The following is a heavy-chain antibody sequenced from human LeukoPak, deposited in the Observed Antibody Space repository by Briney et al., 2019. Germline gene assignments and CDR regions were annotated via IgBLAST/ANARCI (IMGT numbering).Heavy chain of an antibody. D-gene: IGHD6-13*01. J-gene: IGHJ6*02. CDR1: GYTFTSYD. Sequence: GASVKVSCKASGYTFTSYDINWVRQATGQGLEWMGWMNPNSGNTGYAQKFQGRVTMTRNTSISTAYIELSSLRSEDTAVYYCARGLAAAGKDYYYYGMDVWGQGTTVTVSS. V-gene: IGHV1-8*01. CDR2: MNPNSGNT. CDR3: ARGLAAAGKDYYYYGMDV.